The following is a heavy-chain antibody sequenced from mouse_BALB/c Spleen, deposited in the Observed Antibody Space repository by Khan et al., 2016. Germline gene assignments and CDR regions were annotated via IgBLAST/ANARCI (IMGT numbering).Heavy chain of an antibody. CDR1: GYSIISGYS. CDR2: IHYSGST. J-gene: IGHJ2*01. V-gene: IGHV3-1*02. Sequence: EVQRQESGPDLVKPSQSLSLTCTVAGYSIISGYSWHWIRQFPGNKLEWMAYIHYSGSTTYNPSLKSRIYLTRDTSKNRFILKLNSVTTEDTATYYCAGVTTGDYFDYWGQGTTLTVSS. D-gene: IGHD2-2*01. CDR3: AGVTTGDYFDY.